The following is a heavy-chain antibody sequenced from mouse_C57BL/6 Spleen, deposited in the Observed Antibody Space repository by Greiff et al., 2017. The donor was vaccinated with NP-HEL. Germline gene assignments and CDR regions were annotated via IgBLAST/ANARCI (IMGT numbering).Heavy chain of an antibody. CDR2: FYPGSGSI. CDR3: ARHEEPGLYDYQAWFAY. Sequence: QVQLQQSGAELVKPGASVKLSCKASGYTFTEYTIHWVKQRSGQGLEWIGWFYPGSGSIKYNEKFKDKATLTADKSSSTVYMGLSRLTSEDSAVYFCARHEEPGLYDYQAWFAYWGQGTLVTVSA. V-gene: IGHV1-62-2*01. J-gene: IGHJ3*01. CDR1: GYTFTEYT. D-gene: IGHD2-4*01.